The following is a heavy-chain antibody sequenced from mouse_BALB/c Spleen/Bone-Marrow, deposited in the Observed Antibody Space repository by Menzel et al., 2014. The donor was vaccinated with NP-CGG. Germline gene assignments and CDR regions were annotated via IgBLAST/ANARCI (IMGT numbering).Heavy chain of an antibody. V-gene: IGHV5-9-1*01. J-gene: IGHJ3*01. Sequence: EVKLVESGGGLVKPGGSLKLSCAATGFTFSGYAMSWVRQSPEKRLEWVATISSGGSYIHYPDSVKGRFTISRDNAKNTLYLQMSILRSDDTAIYYCARPYPWFSYWGQGTLVTVSA. CDR1: GFTFSGYA. CDR3: ARPYPWFSY. CDR2: ISSGGSYI.